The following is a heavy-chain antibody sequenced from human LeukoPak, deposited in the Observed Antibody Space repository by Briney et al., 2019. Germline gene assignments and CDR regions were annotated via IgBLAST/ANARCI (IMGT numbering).Heavy chain of an antibody. CDR1: GGSFSGYY. D-gene: IGHD5-18*01. V-gene: IGHV4-34*01. Sequence: PSETLSLTCAVYGGSFSGYYWSWIRQPPGKGLEWIGEINHSGSTNYNPSLKSRVTISVDTSKNQFSLKLSSVTAADTAMYYCARVPIQLWSKGNPPFDYWGQGTLVTVSS. J-gene: IGHJ4*02. CDR2: INHSGST. CDR3: ARVPIQLWSKGNPPFDY.